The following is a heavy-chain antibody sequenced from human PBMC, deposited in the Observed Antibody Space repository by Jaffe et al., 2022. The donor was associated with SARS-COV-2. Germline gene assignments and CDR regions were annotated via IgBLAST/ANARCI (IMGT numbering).Heavy chain of an antibody. CDR2: ISWNSGSI. Sequence: EVQLVESGGGLVQPGRSLRLSCAASGFTFDDYAMHWVRQAPGKGLEWVSGISWNSGSIGYADSVKGRFTISRDNAKNSLYLQMNSLRAEDTALYYCAKDIYCSGGSCYSGFDYWGQGTLVTVSS. V-gene: IGHV3-9*01. CDR3: AKDIYCSGGSCYSGFDY. D-gene: IGHD2-15*01. J-gene: IGHJ4*02. CDR1: GFTFDDYA.